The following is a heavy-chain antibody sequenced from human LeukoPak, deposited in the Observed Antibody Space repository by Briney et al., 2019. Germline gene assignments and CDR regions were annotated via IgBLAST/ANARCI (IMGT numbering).Heavy chain of an antibody. V-gene: IGHV4-59*01. CDR2: IYYSGST. CDR1: GGSISIYY. CDR3: AEESPTSLDY. D-gene: IGHD6-6*01. Sequence: SETLSLTCTVSGGSISIYYWSWIRQPPGKGLEWIGYIYYSGSTNYNPSLKSRVTISVDTSKNQFSLKLSSVTAADTAVYYCAEESPTSLDYWGQGTLVTVSS. J-gene: IGHJ4*02.